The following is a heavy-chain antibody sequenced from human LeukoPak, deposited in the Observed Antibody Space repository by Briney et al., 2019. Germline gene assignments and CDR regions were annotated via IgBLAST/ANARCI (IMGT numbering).Heavy chain of an antibody. CDR1: GFTFSSHA. CDR3: AREHSSSWDQFDY. J-gene: IGHJ4*02. V-gene: IGHV3-64*01. Sequence: GGSLRLSCAASGFTFSSHAMYWVRQAPGKGLEYVSAISSNGDSTYYANSVKGRFTISRDNSKNTLYLQMGSLRAEDMAVYYCAREHSSSWDQFDYWGQGTLVTVSS. CDR2: ISSNGDST. D-gene: IGHD6-13*01.